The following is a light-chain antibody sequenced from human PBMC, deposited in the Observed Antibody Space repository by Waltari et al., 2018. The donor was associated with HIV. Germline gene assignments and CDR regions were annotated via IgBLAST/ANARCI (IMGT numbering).Light chain of an antibody. V-gene: IGKV3-15*01. CDR3: QQYDSGPRGIT. Sequence: IVMTQSPPTLSVSPGHIVTLPCRASQSISAKVAWYQQRPGQAPRLLIYEAATRPTGIPARFSGSGSGTEFTLTISSLQSEDFATYFCQQYDSGPRGITFGQGTMLEIK. CDR1: QSISAK. J-gene: IGKJ2*01. CDR2: EAA.